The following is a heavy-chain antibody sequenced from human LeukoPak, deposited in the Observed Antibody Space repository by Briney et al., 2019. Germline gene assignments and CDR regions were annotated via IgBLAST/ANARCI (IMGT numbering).Heavy chain of an antibody. V-gene: IGHV1-2*02. CDR3: ARGIYGDYEDYYFDY. D-gene: IGHD4-17*01. CDR2: INPNSGGT. J-gene: IGHJ4*02. CDR1: GYTFTGYY. Sequence: ASVKVSCKASGYTFTGYYMHWVRQAPGLGLEWMGWINPNSGGTNYAQKFQGRVTMTRDTSISTAYMELSRLRSDDTAVYYCARGIYGDYEDYYFDYWGQGTLVTVSS.